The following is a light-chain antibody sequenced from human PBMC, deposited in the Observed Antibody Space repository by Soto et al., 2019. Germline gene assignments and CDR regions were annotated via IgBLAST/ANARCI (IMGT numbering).Light chain of an antibody. CDR2: GAS. J-gene: IGKJ5*01. CDR3: QQYDDSIT. V-gene: IGKV3-20*01. Sequence: EIVLTQSPDTLSLSPGDSATLSCRASQSVSNNYLAWYQQKPGRAPRLLIYGASNRATGIPDRFSGSGSGTGFTLTISRLEPEDFAVYFCQQYDDSITFGQGTRLEIE. CDR1: QSVSNNY.